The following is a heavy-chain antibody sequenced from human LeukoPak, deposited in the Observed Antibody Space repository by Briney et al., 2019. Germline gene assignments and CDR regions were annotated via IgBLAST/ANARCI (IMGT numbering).Heavy chain of an antibody. D-gene: IGHD5-12*01. Sequence: GGSLRLSCAASGFTFSSYSMNWVRQAPGKGLEWVSSISSSSSYIYYADSVKGRFTISRDNSKNSLYLQMNSLRAEDTAVYYCARVQKSRKSVASAVDCWGQRTVLIVPS. CDR3: ARVQKSRKSVASAVDC. V-gene: IGHV3-21*01. CDR1: GFTFSSYS. J-gene: IGHJ4*02. CDR2: ISSSSSYI.